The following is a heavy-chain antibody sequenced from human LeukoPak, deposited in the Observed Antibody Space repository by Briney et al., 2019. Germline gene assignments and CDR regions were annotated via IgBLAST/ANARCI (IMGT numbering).Heavy chain of an antibody. CDR3: AKAPGDSSGNHYPNN. J-gene: IGHJ4*02. CDR2: ISGSGDIT. CDR1: GFTFSSFN. Sequence: GGSLSLSCAASGFTFSSFNMNWLRHAPGKGLEWVARISGSGDITYYADSVKGRFTISRDNSRNTLYLQMSSLRAEDTAVYYCAKAPGDSSGNHYPNNWGQGMLVTVSS. D-gene: IGHD3-22*01. V-gene: IGHV3-23*01.